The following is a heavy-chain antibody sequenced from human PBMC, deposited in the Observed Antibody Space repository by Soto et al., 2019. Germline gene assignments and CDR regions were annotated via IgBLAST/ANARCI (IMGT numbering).Heavy chain of an antibody. V-gene: IGHV3-53*01. CDR1: GFTVSSNY. J-gene: IGHJ3*01. Sequence: PGGSLRLSCAAVGFTVSSNYMNWVRQAPGKGLEWVSVIYSRGDTYYAESMKGRFTISRDTSKNTVYLQIDNIRREDTALYYCARDRAGSQGFDAWGQGTMVTVSS. D-gene: IGHD3-10*01. CDR3: ARDRAGSQGFDA. CDR2: IYSRGDT.